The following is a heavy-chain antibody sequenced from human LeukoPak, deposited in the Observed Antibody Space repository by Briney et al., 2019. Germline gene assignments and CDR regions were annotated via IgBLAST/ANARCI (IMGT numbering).Heavy chain of an antibody. J-gene: IGHJ4*02. CDR1: GGSISSYY. V-gene: IGHV4-59*01. D-gene: IGHD2-15*01. CDR3: ARVLGSGYSDY. CDR2: IYSSGST. Sequence: PSETLSLTCTVSGGSISSYYWNWIRQPPGKGLEWLGYIYSSGSTNYNPSLKSRGTISVDTSKNQFSLKLSSVTAADTAVYYCARVLGSGYSDYWGQGTLVTVSS.